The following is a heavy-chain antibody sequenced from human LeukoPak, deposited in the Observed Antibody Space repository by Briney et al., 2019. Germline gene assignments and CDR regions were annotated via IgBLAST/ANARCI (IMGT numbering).Heavy chain of an antibody. Sequence: GGSLRLSCAASGFTFSSYAMSWVRQAPGKGLEWVSPISGSGGSTYYADSVKGRFTISRDNSKNTLYLQMNSLRAEDTAVYYCAKDRHYYDSSGYYGSFDYWGQGTLVTVSS. D-gene: IGHD3-22*01. J-gene: IGHJ4*02. CDR2: ISGSGGST. V-gene: IGHV3-23*01. CDR1: GFTFSSYA. CDR3: AKDRHYYDSSGYYGSFDY.